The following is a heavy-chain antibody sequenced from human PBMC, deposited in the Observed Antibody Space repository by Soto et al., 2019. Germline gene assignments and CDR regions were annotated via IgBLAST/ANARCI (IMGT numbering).Heavy chain of an antibody. CDR3: ARGRGDGYNQHWYFDL. D-gene: IGHD3-10*01. J-gene: IGHJ2*01. Sequence: QVHLQQWGAGLLKPSETLSLTCAVYVGSFSGYYWSWIRQPPGKGLEWMGEINHSGSTNYNPSLKSRVSISVGTSNNQFSLKLSSVTAADTAVYYCARGRGDGYNQHWYFDLWGRGTLVTVSS. CDR2: INHSGST. V-gene: IGHV4-34*01. CDR1: VGSFSGYY.